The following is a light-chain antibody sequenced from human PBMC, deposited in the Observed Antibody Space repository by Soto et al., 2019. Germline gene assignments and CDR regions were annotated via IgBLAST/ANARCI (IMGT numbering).Light chain of an antibody. Sequence: QSALTQPPSASGSPGQSVTISCTGTSGDVGTYKYVSWYQQHPGQAPKFIIYEVSKRPSGVPDRFSGSKSGNTASLTVSGLQAEDEADYYCTSYAGSNNWILGGGTKLTVL. CDR1: SGDVGTYKY. CDR3: TSYAGSNNWI. V-gene: IGLV2-8*01. J-gene: IGLJ2*01. CDR2: EVS.